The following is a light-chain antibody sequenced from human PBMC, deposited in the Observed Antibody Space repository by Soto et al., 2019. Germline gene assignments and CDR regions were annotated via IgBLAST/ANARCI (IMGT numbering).Light chain of an antibody. J-gene: IGKJ3*01. Sequence: DIQMTQSPSSLSASVGDRVTITCRASQGISNSLAWYQQRPGKVPKLLIYAASTLQSGVPSRFSGSVSGTEFTLTISSLQPEDVATYYCQKYNSAPPTVGPGTKVDIE. CDR1: QGISNS. CDR2: AAS. CDR3: QKYNSAPPT. V-gene: IGKV1-27*01.